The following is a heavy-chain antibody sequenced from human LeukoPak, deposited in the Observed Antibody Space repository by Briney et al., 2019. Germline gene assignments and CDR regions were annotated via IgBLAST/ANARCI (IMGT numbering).Heavy chain of an antibody. J-gene: IGHJ4*02. Sequence: SETLSLPCTVSGDSYSIYYWNWIRQPTGKGLEGIGYIYYSGSTNYNPSLKSRLTISVDASNNQFSLKLSSVTAADTAVYYCASTSGYCSGGNCYSAFDYRGQGTLVTVSS. CDR2: IYYSGST. CDR3: ASTSGYCSGGNCYSAFDY. V-gene: IGHV4-59*01. D-gene: IGHD2-15*01. CDR1: GDSYSIYY.